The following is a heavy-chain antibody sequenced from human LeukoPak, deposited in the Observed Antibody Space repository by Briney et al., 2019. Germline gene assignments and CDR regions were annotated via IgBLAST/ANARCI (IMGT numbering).Heavy chain of an antibody. Sequence: GGSLRLSCAASGFTFSSYNIHWVRQAPGKGLEWVAVMSYDGSNKYYADSVKGRFTISRDNAKNSLYLQMNSLRAEDTAVYYCARDTDYYYDSSGPHDYWGQGTLVTVSS. J-gene: IGHJ4*02. CDR3: ARDTDYYYDSSGPHDY. CDR1: GFTFSSYN. D-gene: IGHD3-22*01. V-gene: IGHV3-30-3*01. CDR2: MSYDGSNK.